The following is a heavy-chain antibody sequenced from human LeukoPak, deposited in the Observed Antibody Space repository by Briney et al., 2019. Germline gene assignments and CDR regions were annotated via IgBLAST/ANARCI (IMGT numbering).Heavy chain of an antibody. J-gene: IGHJ4*02. Sequence: GGSLRLSCAASGFTFSSYWMSWVRQAPGKGLEWVANIKQDGSEKYYVDSVKGRFTISRDNAKNSLYLQMNSLRAEDTAVYYCAKDVYGDYVYYFDYWGQGTLVAVSS. CDR3: AKDVYGDYVYYFDY. V-gene: IGHV3-7*01. D-gene: IGHD4-17*01. CDR1: GFTFSSYW. CDR2: IKQDGSEK.